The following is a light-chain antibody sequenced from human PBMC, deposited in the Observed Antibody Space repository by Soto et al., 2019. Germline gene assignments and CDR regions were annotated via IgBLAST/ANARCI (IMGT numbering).Light chain of an antibody. V-gene: IGKV3-20*01. CDR3: QQYNNWPRT. CDR1: QSVSSSY. Sequence: EIVLTQSPGTLSLSPGERATLSCRASQSVSSSYLAWYQQKPGQAPRLLIYGASSRATGIPDRFSGSGSGTDFTLTISRLEPEDFAVYYCQQYNNWPRTFGQGNKV. J-gene: IGKJ1*01. CDR2: GAS.